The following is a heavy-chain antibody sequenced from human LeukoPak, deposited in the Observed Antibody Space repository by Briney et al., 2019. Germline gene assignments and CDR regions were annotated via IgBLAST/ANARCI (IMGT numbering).Heavy chain of an antibody. Sequence: SETLSLTCTVSTGSISSTSYYWGWIRQPPEKGLEWIGSIFYSGSTYYNPSLKSRVTISVDTSKNQFSLNLSSVTAADTAVYYCARHRQYDADAFDVWGQGTVVPVSS. CDR2: IFYSGST. CDR1: TGSISSTSYY. D-gene: IGHD2/OR15-2a*01. CDR3: ARHRQYDADAFDV. J-gene: IGHJ3*01. V-gene: IGHV4-39*01.